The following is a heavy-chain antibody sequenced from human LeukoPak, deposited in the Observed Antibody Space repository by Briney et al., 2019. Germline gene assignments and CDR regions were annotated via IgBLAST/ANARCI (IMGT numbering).Heavy chain of an antibody. CDR1: GLTFSHAW. Sequence: GGSLRLSCAVSGLTFSHAWMNWVRQAPGKGPEWVGRIRSKIDGGATDYAAPVKGRFTISRDDSKNTLYLQINSLKIEDTAMYYCYTSITDYWGQGTLVTVSS. CDR2: IRSKIDGGAT. J-gene: IGHJ4*02. V-gene: IGHV3-15*07. D-gene: IGHD2-21*01. CDR3: YTSITDY.